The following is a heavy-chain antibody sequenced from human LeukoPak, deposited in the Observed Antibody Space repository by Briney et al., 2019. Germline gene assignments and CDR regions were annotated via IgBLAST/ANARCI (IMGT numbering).Heavy chain of an antibody. D-gene: IGHD6-13*01. V-gene: IGHV6-1*01. Sequence: SQTLSLLSASSGDIVSRYSAAWKWIRQSPSRGLEWLGRTYYRSKWYNDYAVSVKSRISINPDTSKNQFSLQLNSVTHEDTAVYYCAGDSDGNNAFDMCGHGTMVTVSS. CDR3: AGDSDGNNAFDM. J-gene: IGHJ3*02. CDR1: GDIVSRYSAA. CDR2: TYYRSKWYN.